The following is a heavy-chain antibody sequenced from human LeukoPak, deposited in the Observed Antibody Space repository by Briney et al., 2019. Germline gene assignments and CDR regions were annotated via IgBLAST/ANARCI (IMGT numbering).Heavy chain of an antibody. CDR3: ARPSVLLWFGESTPFDY. J-gene: IGHJ4*02. CDR1: GFTFSSYG. Sequence: GGSLRLSCAASGFTFSSYGMSWVRQAPGKGLEWVSAISGSGGSTYYADSVKGRFTISRDNSKNTLYLQMNSLRAEDTAVYYCARPSVLLWFGESTPFDYWGQGTLVTVSS. D-gene: IGHD3-10*01. CDR2: ISGSGGST. V-gene: IGHV3-23*01.